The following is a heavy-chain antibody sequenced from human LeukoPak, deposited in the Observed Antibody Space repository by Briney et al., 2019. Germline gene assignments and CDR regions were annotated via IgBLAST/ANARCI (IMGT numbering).Heavy chain of an antibody. V-gene: IGHV3-23*01. D-gene: IGHD6-13*01. CDR3: AKARYNSGWYDD. Sequence: GGSLRLSCAASGFTFSSYAMSWVRQAPGKGLEWVSVIGGSSATTYYADSRKGRFTISRDNSKNMLYLQMSSLRAEDTAVYYCAKARYNSGWYDDWGQGTLVTVSS. CDR1: GFTFSSYA. J-gene: IGHJ4*02. CDR2: IGGSSATT.